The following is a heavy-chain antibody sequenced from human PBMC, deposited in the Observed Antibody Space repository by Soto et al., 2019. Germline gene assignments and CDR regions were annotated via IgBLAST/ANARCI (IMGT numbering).Heavy chain of an antibody. V-gene: IGHV3-53*01. CDR2: IYSGSSS. J-gene: IGHJ3*02. CDR3: AREGDAFDI. Sequence: PGGSLRLSCAASGFTVSSSYMNWVRQPPGKGLEWVSIIYSGSSSYYADSVKGRFTIPRDNSKSTLYLQMNSLRAEDTAVYYCAREGDAFDIWGQGTMVTVSS. CDR1: GFTVSSSY.